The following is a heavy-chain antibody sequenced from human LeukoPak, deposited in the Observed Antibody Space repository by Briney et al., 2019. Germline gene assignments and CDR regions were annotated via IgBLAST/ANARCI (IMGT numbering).Heavy chain of an antibody. J-gene: IGHJ3*02. V-gene: IGHV3-74*01. Sequence: GGSLRLSCAGSGFTLMDYWIHWVRQPPGKGLVWVSRISSDGSTTIYADSVKGRFTISRDNAKNTVYLQMNSLRAEDTAVYYCARDSGGNRRALDIWGQGTLVTVSS. CDR2: ISSDGSTT. CDR1: GFTLMDYW. CDR3: ARDSGGNRRALDI. D-gene: IGHD4-23*01.